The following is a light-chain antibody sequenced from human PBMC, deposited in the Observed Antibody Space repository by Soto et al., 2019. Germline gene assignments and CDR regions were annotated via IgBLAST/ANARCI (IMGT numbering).Light chain of an antibody. J-gene: IGKJ4*01. CDR2: DAS. V-gene: IGKV1-33*01. CDR3: QQYDNLALT. CDR1: QDISNY. Sequence: DIQMTQYPSSLSASVGDRVTITCQASQDISNYLNWYRQKPGKAPKLLIYDASNLETGVPSRFSGSGSGTDFTFTISSLQPEDIATYYCQQYDNLALTFGGGTNVDIK.